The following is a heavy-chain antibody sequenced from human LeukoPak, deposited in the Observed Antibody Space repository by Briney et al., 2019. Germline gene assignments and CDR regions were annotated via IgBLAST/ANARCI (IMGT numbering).Heavy chain of an antibody. CDR2: VRCSGSMQ. D-gene: IGHD2-2*01. CDR1: GFTFSNAW. Sequence: GGSLRLSCAASGFTFSNAWMSWVRQAPGKGLEWVSYVRCSGSMQHYADSVEGRFTISRDNSRTTLHLQMNSLRAEDTAVYHCAKDLPAAYFDYWGQGTLVTVSS. V-gene: IGHV3-11*04. CDR3: AKDLPAAYFDY. J-gene: IGHJ4*02.